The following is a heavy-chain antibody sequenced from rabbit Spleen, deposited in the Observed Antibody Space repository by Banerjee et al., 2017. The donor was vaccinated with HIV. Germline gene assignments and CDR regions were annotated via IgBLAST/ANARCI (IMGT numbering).Heavy chain of an antibody. CDR1: GFDFSSYG. V-gene: IGHV1S47*01. D-gene: IGHD1-1*01. Sequence: QEQLVESGGGLVQPGGSLKLSCKASGFDFSSYGVSWVRQAPGKGPEWIAYIDPIFGSTYYASWVNGRFTISRHNAQNKLYLQLTSLTGADTATYFCARDLASVIGWNFNLWGQGTLVTVS. CDR3: ARDLASVIGWNFNL. CDR2: IDPIFGST. J-gene: IGHJ4*01.